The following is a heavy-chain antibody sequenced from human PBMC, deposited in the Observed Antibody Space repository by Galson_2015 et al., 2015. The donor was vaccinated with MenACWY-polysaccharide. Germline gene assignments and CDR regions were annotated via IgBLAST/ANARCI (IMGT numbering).Heavy chain of an antibody. V-gene: IGHV1-2*06. CDR3: ARSSSSLDYYYGMDV. CDR1: GYTFTGYY. Sequence: SVKVSCKASGYTFTGYYMHWVRHAPGQGLEWMGRINPNSGGTNYAQKFQGRVTMTRDTSISTAYMELSRLRSDDTAVYYCARSSSSLDYYYGMDVWGQGTTVTVSS. D-gene: IGHD6-13*01. J-gene: IGHJ6*02. CDR2: INPNSGGT.